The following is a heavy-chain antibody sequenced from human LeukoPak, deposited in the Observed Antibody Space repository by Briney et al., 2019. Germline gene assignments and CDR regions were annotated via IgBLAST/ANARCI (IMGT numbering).Heavy chain of an antibody. CDR1: GFTFRSYA. D-gene: IGHD3-22*01. CDR2: ISGSGGST. V-gene: IGHV3-23*01. J-gene: IGHJ4*02. Sequence: GGSLRLSCAASGFTFRSYAVSWVRQAPGKGLEWVSAISGSGGSTYYADSVKGRFTISRDNSKNTLYLQMNSLRAEDMAVYYCAKVGPPYDSSGYFDYWGQGTLVTVSS. CDR3: AKVGPPYDSSGYFDY.